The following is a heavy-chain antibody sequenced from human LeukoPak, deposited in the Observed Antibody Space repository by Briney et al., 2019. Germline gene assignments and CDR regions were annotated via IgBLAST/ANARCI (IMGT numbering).Heavy chain of an antibody. V-gene: IGHV4-61*02. Sequence: SETLSLTCTVSGGSISSGSYYWSWIRQPAGKGLEWIGRIYTSGSTNYNPSLKSRVTISVDTSKNQFSLKLSSVTAADTAVYYCARWFGELLYYYYYYMDVWGKGTTVTVSS. D-gene: IGHD3-10*01. CDR1: GGSISSGSYY. J-gene: IGHJ6*03. CDR3: ARWFGELLYYYYYYMDV. CDR2: IYTSGST.